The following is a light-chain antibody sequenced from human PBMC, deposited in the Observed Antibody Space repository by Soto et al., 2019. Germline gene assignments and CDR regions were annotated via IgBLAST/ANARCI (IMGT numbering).Light chain of an antibody. Sequence: QLVLTQSPSASASLGASVKLTCTLSSGHSSYAIAWHQQQPEKGPRYLMKLNSDGSHSKGDGIPDRFSGSSSGAERYLTISSLPSEDEADYYCQTGGTGIQVFGGGTKLTVL. CDR1: SGHSSYA. J-gene: IGLJ2*01. CDR3: QTGGTGIQV. V-gene: IGLV4-69*01. CDR2: LNSDGSH.